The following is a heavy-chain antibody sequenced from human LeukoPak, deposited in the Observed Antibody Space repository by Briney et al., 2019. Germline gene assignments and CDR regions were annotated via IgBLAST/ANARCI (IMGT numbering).Heavy chain of an antibody. V-gene: IGHV3-7*04. CDR2: IKQSGSEK. CDR1: GFTFSGYW. CDR3: ARGVRFDL. J-gene: IGHJ2*01. Sequence: GGSLRLSCEASGFTFSGYWMSWVRQAPGKGLEWVANIKQSGSEKDYLNSVKGRFTISRDNDEDSLYLQMDSLKVEDTAVYYCARGVRFDLWGRGTLVTVSS. D-gene: IGHD6-6*01.